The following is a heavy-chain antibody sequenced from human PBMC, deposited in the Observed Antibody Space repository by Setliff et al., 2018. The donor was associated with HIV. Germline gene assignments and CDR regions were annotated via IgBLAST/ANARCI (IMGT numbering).Heavy chain of an antibody. Sequence: SETLSLTCSVSGDSISSGGHYWSWIRQSPGKGLEWIGYIHYSGSTYFNPSLKSRVTISVDTSKNQFYLKLSSVTAADTAVYYCARDQRLSYWGQGTLVTVSS. CDR3: ARDQRLSY. J-gene: IGHJ4*02. CDR1: GDSISSGGHY. CDR2: IHYSGST. V-gene: IGHV4-61*08.